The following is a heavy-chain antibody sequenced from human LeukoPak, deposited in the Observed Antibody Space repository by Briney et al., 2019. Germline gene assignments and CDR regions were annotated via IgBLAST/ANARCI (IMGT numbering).Heavy chain of an antibody. Sequence: SETLSLTCTVSGGSISSYYWSWIRQSPGKGLEWIGYIFYSGSTYYNPSLTSRVSISLDKSKNQFSLRLGSVTTADTAIYYCARTLAVTGDWGQGTLVTVSS. D-gene: IGHD6-19*01. V-gene: IGHV4-59*12. CDR1: GGSISSYY. CDR2: IFYSGST. CDR3: ARTLAVTGD. J-gene: IGHJ4*02.